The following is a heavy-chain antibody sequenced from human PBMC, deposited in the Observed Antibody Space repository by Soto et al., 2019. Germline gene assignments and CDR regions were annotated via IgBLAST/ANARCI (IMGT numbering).Heavy chain of an antibody. CDR3: ARRTTTVTTWFDP. J-gene: IGHJ5*02. D-gene: IGHD4-17*01. V-gene: IGHV5-51*01. CDR1: GYSFTSYW. CDR2: IYPGDFDT. Sequence: PGESLKISCKGSGYSFTSYWIGWVRQMPGKGLEWMGIIYPGDFDTRYGPSFQGQVTISADKSISTAYLQWSSLKASDTAMYYCARRTTTVTTWFDPWGQGTLVTVSS.